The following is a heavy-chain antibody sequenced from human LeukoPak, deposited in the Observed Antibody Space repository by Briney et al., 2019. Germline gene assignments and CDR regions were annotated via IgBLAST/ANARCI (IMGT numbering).Heavy chain of an antibody. CDR2: ISGSGGST. CDR3: AKVSPVVVVITGAFDI. Sequence: GGSLRLSCAASGFTFSSYAMSWVRQAPGKGLEWVSAISGSGGSTYYADSVKGRFTISRGNSKSTLYLQMNSLRAEDTAVYYCAKVSPVVVVITGAFDIWGQGTMVTVSS. D-gene: IGHD3-22*01. V-gene: IGHV3-23*01. J-gene: IGHJ3*02. CDR1: GFTFSSYA.